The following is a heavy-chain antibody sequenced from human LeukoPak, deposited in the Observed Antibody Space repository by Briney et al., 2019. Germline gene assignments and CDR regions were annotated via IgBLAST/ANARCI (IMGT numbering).Heavy chain of an antibody. Sequence: ASVKVSCKASGGTFSSYAISWVRQAPGQGLEWMGRIIPILGIANYAQKFQGRVTITADKSTSTAYMELSSLRSEDTAVYYCARRLIGNYDSSGYYLDYYGMDVWGQGTTVTVSS. CDR3: ARRLIGNYDSSGYYLDYYGMDV. CDR2: IIPILGIA. J-gene: IGHJ6*02. D-gene: IGHD3-22*01. V-gene: IGHV1-69*04. CDR1: GGTFSSYA.